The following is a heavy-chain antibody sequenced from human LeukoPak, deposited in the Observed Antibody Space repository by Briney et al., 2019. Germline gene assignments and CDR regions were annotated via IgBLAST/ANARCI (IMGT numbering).Heavy chain of an antibody. CDR3: AKVCSSTSCFDY. CDR2: ISYDGSNK. J-gene: IGHJ4*02. V-gene: IGHV3-30*07. CDR1: GFTFSSYA. D-gene: IGHD2-2*01. Sequence: GRSLRLSCAASGFTFSSYAMHWVRQAPGKGLEWVAVISYDGSNKYYADSVKGRFTISRDNSKNTLYLQMNSLRAEDTAVYYCAKVCSSTSCFDYWGQGTLVTVSS.